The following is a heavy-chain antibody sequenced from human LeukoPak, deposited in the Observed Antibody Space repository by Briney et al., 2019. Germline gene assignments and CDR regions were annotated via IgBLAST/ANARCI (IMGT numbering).Heavy chain of an antibody. CDR3: ARHRGIVGGAFDI. Sequence: PGGSLRLSCAASGFTFSNYDMHWVRQAPGRGLEWVAFIRYDGSNEYYADSVKGRFTISRDISRNTLYLQMNSLRAEDTAMFYCARHRGIVGGAFDIWGQGTMVTVSS. J-gene: IGHJ3*02. D-gene: IGHD2-15*01. V-gene: IGHV3-30*02. CDR1: GFTFSNYD. CDR2: IRYDGSNE.